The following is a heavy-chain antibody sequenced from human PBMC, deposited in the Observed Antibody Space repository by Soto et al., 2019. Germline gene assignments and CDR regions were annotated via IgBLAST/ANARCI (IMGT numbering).Heavy chain of an antibody. CDR3: ARGYCSCGRCSTQNAFDI. D-gene: IGHD2-15*01. J-gene: IGHJ3*02. V-gene: IGHV3-74*01. CDR2: INSDGSDT. Sequence: VQLVESGGGLVQPGGSLRLTSAPSGFTFSSYWMHWDRQVPGKGLVWVSRINSDGSDTNYADSVKGRFTISRDNAKNTLYLQMNSLRAEDTALYYCARGYCSCGRCSTQNAFDIWGQGTVVTVSS. CDR1: GFTFSSYW.